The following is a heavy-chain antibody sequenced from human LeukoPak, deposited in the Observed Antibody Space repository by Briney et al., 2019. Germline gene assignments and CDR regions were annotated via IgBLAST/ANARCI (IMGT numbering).Heavy chain of an antibody. D-gene: IGHD3-9*01. J-gene: IGHJ6*03. Sequence: GGSLRLSCAASGFTFDDYAMHWVRQAPGKGLEWVSGISWNSGSIGYADSVKGRFTISRDNAKNTLYLQMNSLRAEDTAVYYCARGPVLRYFDWLSIEYYYYYMDAWGKGTTVTVSS. CDR2: ISWNSGSI. CDR1: GFTFDDYA. V-gene: IGHV3-9*01. CDR3: ARGPVLRYFDWLSIEYYYYYMDA.